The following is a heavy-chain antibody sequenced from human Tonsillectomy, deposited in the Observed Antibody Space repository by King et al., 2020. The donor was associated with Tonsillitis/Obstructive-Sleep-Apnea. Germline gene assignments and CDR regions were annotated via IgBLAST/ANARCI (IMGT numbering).Heavy chain of an antibody. J-gene: IGHJ3*02. D-gene: IGHD2-2*01. V-gene: IGHV5-51*01. CDR3: ARRVLGYCSTTSCPDAFDI. CDR2: IYAGDSYT. Sequence: VQLVQSGAEVRKPGESLKISCTASGYSFTNYWIGWVRQMPGNGLDWMGIIYAGDSYTTYSPSFQGQVTISADRSISTAYLQWSSLKASDTAMYYCARRVLGYCSTTSCPDAFDIWGQGTMVTVSS. CDR1: GYSFTNYW.